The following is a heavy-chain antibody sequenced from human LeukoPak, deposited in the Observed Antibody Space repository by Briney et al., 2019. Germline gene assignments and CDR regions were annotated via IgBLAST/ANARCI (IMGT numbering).Heavy chain of an antibody. D-gene: IGHD5-18*01. CDR1: GYTFTSYG. CDR3: AKGYGCGWSHPPPSYGMNV. J-gene: IGHJ6*02. CDR2: ISADSGNT. Sequence: ASVKVSCKASGYTFTSYGISWVRQAPGQGLEWMGWISADSGNTNYAQKLQGRVTMTTDTSTSTAYMELRSLRSDDTAVYYCAKGYGCGWSHPPPSYGMNVWGQGTTVTVSS. V-gene: IGHV1-18*01.